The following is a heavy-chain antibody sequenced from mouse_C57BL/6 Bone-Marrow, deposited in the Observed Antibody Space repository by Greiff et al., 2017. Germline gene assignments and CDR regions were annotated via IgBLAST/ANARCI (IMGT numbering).Heavy chain of an antibody. V-gene: IGHV5-16*01. CDR1: GFTFSDYY. CDR3: AREPYYDYDYLYFDV. J-gene: IGHJ1*03. D-gene: IGHD2-4*01. CDR2: INYDGSST. Sequence: EVQRVESEGGLVQPGSSMKLSCTASGFTFSDYYMAWVRQVPEKGLEWVANINYDGSSTYYLESLKSRFNITGDNAKNIPYLQMSSLKSEDTATYYCAREPYYDYDYLYFDVWGTGTTVTVSA.